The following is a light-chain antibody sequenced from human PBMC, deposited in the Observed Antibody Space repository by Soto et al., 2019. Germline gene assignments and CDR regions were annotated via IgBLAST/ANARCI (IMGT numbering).Light chain of an antibody. Sequence: QSVLTQPPSASGTPGQRGIISCSGSSSNIGSYAVTWYRQLPGTAPKLLIYGQSQRPSGVPDRFSGSKSGTSASLAISGLQSEDEADYYCAVWDDSLGGRAFGGGTKLTVL. V-gene: IGLV1-44*01. CDR3: AVWDDSLGGRA. J-gene: IGLJ2*01. CDR2: GQS. CDR1: SSNIGSYA.